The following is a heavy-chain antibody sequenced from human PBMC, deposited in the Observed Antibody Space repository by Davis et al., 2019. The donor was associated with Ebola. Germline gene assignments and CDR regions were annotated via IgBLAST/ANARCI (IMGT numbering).Heavy chain of an antibody. CDR3: AKGGEWELLNYFDY. CDR2: ISYNGSNK. V-gene: IGHV3-30*18. D-gene: IGHD1-26*01. CDR1: GFTFSSYG. Sequence: GESLKISCAASGFTFSSYGMHWVRQAPGKGLEWVAVISYNGSNKYYADSVKGRFTISRDNSKNTLYLQMNSLRAEDTAVYYCAKGGEWELLNYFDYWGQGTLVTVSS. J-gene: IGHJ4*02.